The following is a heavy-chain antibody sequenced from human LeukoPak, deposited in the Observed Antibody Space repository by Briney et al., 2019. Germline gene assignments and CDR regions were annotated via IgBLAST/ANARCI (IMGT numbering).Heavy chain of an antibody. CDR1: GFTFSSFG. Sequence: GGSLRLSCAASGFTFSSFGMHWVRQAPGKGLEWVAIIWYDGSYKYYADSVKGRFTISRDNSKNTLDLQMNSLRAEDTAVYYCARDYGSGIDCWGQGTLVTVSS. V-gene: IGHV3-33*01. CDR2: IWYDGSYK. J-gene: IGHJ4*02. D-gene: IGHD3-10*01. CDR3: ARDYGSGIDC.